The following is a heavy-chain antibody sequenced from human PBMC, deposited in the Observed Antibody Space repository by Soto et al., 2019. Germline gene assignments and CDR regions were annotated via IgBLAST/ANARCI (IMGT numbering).Heavy chain of an antibody. Sequence: ASVKVSCKASGYTFTSYGISWVRQAPGQGLEWMEWISAYNGNTNYAQKLQGRVTMTTDTSTSTAYMELRSLRSDDTAVYYCARDIGVAGTPDAFDIWGQGTMVTVSS. CDR3: ARDIGVAGTPDAFDI. CDR2: ISAYNGNT. CDR1: GYTFTSYG. D-gene: IGHD6-19*01. J-gene: IGHJ3*02. V-gene: IGHV1-18*01.